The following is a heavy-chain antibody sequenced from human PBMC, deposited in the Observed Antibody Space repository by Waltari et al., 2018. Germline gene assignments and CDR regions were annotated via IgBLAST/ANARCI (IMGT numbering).Heavy chain of an antibody. CDR3: ATALGDSISASRPFEI. J-gene: IGHJ3*02. CDR1: GYTLSNYY. CDR2: VDPEDGQT. V-gene: IGHV1-69-2*01. Sequence: EVRLLQSGAEVKKPGTTLKISCRLSGYTLSNYYIHWIQQAPGKGLRWMGLVDPEDGQTKYAEALQGRISMTADSSTETGYMELTSLTSDDSAVYYCATALGDSISASRPFEIWGQGTVITVSS. D-gene: IGHD3-3*02.